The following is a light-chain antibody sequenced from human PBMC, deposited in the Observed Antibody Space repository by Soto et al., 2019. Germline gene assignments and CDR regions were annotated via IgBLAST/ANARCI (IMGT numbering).Light chain of an antibody. CDR2: GAS. CDR3: QQYNSWPYT. J-gene: IGKJ2*01. CDR1: QSVSSN. Sequence: EIVMTQSPATLSVSPGERATLSCRASQSVSSNLAWYQQKPGQAPRLLIYGASTRATGIPARFSGSGSGTEFTLTISSLQSEDFAVYSRQQYNSWPYTFGQGTKLEIK. V-gene: IGKV3-15*01.